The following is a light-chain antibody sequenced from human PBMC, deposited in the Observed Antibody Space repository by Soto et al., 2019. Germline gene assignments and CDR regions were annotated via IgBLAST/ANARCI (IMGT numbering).Light chain of an antibody. CDR2: AAS. CDR1: QSVSSY. V-gene: IGKV3-15*01. J-gene: IGKJ2*01. Sequence: EIVLTQSPATLSLSPGERATVSCRASQSVSSYLAWYQQKPGQAPRLLIYAASARATGIPARFSGSGSGTDFTLTISSLQSEDFAVYYCQQYNNWPYTFGQGTKVDIK. CDR3: QQYNNWPYT.